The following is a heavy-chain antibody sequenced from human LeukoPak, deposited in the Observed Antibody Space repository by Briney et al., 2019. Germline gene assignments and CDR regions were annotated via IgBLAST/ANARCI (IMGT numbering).Heavy chain of an antibody. J-gene: IGHJ4*02. CDR3: ARGVVRGSITGTSKDY. CDR2: INPNNGGT. D-gene: IGHD1-7*01. Sequence: ASVKVSCKASGYTFTGYYMHWVRQAPGQGPEWMGWINPNNGGTKLAQKFQGRITMTTDTSISTAYMELSRLRSDDTAVYYCARGVVRGSITGTSKDYWGQGTLVTVSS. V-gene: IGHV1-2*02. CDR1: GYTFTGYY.